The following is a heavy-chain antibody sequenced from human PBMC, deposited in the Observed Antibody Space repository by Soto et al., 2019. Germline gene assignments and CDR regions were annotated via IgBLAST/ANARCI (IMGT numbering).Heavy chain of an antibody. CDR2: IYYSGST. CDR1: GGPISSSSYY. V-gene: IGHV4-39*01. CDR3: ARLWFGELFYFDY. Sequence: SETLSLTCTVSGGPISSSSYYWGWIRQPPGKGLEWIGSIYYSGSTYYNPSLKSRVTISVDTSKNQFSLKLSSVTAADTAVYYCARLWFGELFYFDYWGQGTLVTVSS. D-gene: IGHD3-10*01. J-gene: IGHJ4*02.